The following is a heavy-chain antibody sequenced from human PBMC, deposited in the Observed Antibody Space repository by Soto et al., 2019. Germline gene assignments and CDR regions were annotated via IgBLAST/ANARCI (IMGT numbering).Heavy chain of an antibody. Sequence: SETLSLTCAVSGGSISSGGYSWSWIRQPPGKGLEWIGYIYHSGSTYYNPSLKSRVTISVDTSKNQISLKISSVTAADTAVYYCARGEWYCGGDCYLNWFDPWGQGTLVTVSS. CDR3: ARGEWYCGGDCYLNWFDP. CDR1: GGSISSGGYS. D-gene: IGHD2-21*02. CDR2: IYHSGST. V-gene: IGHV4-30-2*01. J-gene: IGHJ5*02.